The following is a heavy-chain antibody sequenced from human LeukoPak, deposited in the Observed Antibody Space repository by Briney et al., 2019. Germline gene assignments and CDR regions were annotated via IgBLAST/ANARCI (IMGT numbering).Heavy chain of an antibody. CDR2: ISGSGGST. D-gene: IGHD5-12*01. Sequence: PGGSLRLSCAASGFTFSSYAMSWVRQAPGKGLEWVSTISGSGGSTYYADSVKGRFTISRDNSKNTLSLQMHSLRVEDTAVYYCARDLPRPAYSGYVFDYWGQGILVTVSS. J-gene: IGHJ4*02. CDR3: ARDLPRPAYSGYVFDY. V-gene: IGHV3-23*01. CDR1: GFTFSSYA.